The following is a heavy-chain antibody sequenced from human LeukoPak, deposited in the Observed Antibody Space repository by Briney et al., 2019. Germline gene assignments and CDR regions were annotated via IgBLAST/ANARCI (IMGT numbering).Heavy chain of an antibody. CDR3: ARAPLEGSGSALSGDY. V-gene: IGHV1-18*01. D-gene: IGHD3-10*01. CDR2: ISAYNGNT. CDR1: GYTFTSYG. J-gene: IGHJ4*02. Sequence: GASVKVSCKASGYTFTSYGISWVRQAPGQGLEWMGWISAYNGNTNYAQKLQGRVTMTTDTSTSTAYMELRSLRSDDTAVYYCARAPLEGSGSALSGDYWGQGPLVTVSS.